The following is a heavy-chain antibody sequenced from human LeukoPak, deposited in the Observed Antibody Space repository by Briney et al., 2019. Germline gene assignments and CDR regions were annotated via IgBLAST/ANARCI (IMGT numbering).Heavy chain of an antibody. CDR1: GGSFSGYY. J-gene: IGHJ4*02. D-gene: IGHD1/OR15-1a*01. V-gene: IGHV4-34*01. CDR2: INHSGST. CDR3: AREGWEQFSAFDY. Sequence: SETLSLTCAVYGGSFSGYYWSWIRQPPGKGLEWIGEINHSGSTNYNPSLKSRATISVDTSKNQFSLKLSSVTAADTAVYYCAREGWEQFSAFDYWGQGTLVTVSS.